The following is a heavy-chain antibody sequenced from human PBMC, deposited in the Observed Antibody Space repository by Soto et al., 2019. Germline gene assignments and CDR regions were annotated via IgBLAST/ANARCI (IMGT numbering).Heavy chain of an antibody. CDR2: ISGSAGST. D-gene: IGHD1-7*01. CDR3: AKGNSWSPALVLDI. Sequence: EVQLLESGGGLVQPGGSLRLSCAASGFTFRSYAMNWVRQAPGKGLEWVSAISGSAGSTYYADSVKGRFTISRDTSKNTLYLQMNSLRAEDMAVYYCAKGNSWSPALVLDIWGQGTMVTVSS. J-gene: IGHJ3*02. CDR1: GFTFRSYA. V-gene: IGHV3-23*01.